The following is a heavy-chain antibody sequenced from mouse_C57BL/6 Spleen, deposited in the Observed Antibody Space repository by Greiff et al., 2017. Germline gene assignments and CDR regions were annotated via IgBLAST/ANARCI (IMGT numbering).Heavy chain of an antibody. Sequence: VQLQQSGAELVRPGSSVKLSCKASGYTFTSYWMDWVKQRPGQGLEWIGNIYPSDSETHYNQKFKDKATLTVDKSSSTAYMQLSSLTSEDSAVYYCARSPYYYGSRYYFDYWGQGTTLTVSS. J-gene: IGHJ2*01. CDR3: ARSPYYYGSRYYFDY. D-gene: IGHD1-1*01. CDR1: GYTFTSYW. V-gene: IGHV1-61*01. CDR2: IYPSDSET.